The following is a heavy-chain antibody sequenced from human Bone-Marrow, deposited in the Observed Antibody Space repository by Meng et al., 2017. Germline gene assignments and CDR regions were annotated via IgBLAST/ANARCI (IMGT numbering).Heavy chain of an antibody. CDR2: ISGYNGNR. J-gene: IGHJ3*02. CDR1: GYTFTRHG. V-gene: IGHV1-18*01. Sequence: ASVNVSCKASGYTFTRHGISWVRQAPGQGPEWMGWISGYNGNRNYAQKLQDRVTMTTDTSTSTAYMELRSLRSDDTAVYYCARGNRWEGATEFPFDIWGQGTMVTVSS. CDR3: ARGNRWEGATEFPFDI. D-gene: IGHD1-26*01.